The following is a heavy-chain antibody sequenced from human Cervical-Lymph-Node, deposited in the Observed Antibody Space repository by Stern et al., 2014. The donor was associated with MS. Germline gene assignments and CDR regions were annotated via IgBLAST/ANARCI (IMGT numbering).Heavy chain of an antibody. CDR3: AKTLGRSYHDPFDM. D-gene: IGHD3-16*02. Sequence: EVQPLESGGGLVQPGRSMRLSCVASGFPFDAYAMHWVRPAPGKGLEWVSGISWNGGSRNSADSVKDRVTISRDNAKNSLYLQMSSLRPEDTAFYYCAKTLGRSYHDPFDMWGQGTMVIVSS. CDR2: ISWNGGSR. CDR1: GFPFDAYA. V-gene: IGHV3-9*01. J-gene: IGHJ3*02.